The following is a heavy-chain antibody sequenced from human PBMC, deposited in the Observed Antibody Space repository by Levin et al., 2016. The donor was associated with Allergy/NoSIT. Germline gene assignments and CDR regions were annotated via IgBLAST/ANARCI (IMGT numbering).Heavy chain of an antibody. CDR3: AHVGQITMVREEGAFDI. J-gene: IGHJ3*02. D-gene: IGHD3-10*01. V-gene: IGHV2-5*02. Sequence: PGKALEWLALIYWDDDKRYSPSLRSRLTITKDTSKNQVVLTMTNMDPVDTATYYCAHVGQITMVREEGAFDIWGQGTMVTVSS. CDR2: IYWDDDK.